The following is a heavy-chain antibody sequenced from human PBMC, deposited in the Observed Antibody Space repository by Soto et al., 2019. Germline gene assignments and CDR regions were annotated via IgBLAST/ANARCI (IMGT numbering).Heavy chain of an antibody. D-gene: IGHD2-8*02. V-gene: IGHV4-34*01. Sequence: QVQLQQWGAGLLKPSETLSLTCAVYGGSFSGYYWTWIRQPPGTGLEWIGEINHSGSTNYNPSLKSRVTISVDTSKNQSSLKLTSVTAADTAVYYCARVKITGLFDYWGQGTLVTVSS. CDR3: ARVKITGLFDY. J-gene: IGHJ4*02. CDR1: GGSFSGYY. CDR2: INHSGST.